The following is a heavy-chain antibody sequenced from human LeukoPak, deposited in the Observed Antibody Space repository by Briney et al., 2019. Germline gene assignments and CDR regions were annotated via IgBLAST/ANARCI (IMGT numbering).Heavy chain of an antibody. CDR2: INSDGSST. J-gene: IGHJ6*02. CDR1: GFTFSSYW. V-gene: IGHV3-74*01. Sequence: GGSLRLSCAASGFTFSSYWMHWVRQAPGKGLVWVSRINSDGSSTNYADSVKGRFTTSRDNAKNTLYLQMNSLRAEDTAVYYCASGYNYGYYYYGMDVWGQGTTVTVSS. D-gene: IGHD5-18*01. CDR3: ASGYNYGYYYYGMDV.